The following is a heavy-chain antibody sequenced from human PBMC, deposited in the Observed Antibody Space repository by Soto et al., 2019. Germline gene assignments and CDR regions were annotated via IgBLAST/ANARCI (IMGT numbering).Heavy chain of an antibody. V-gene: IGHV4-34*02. Sequence: QAQLQQSDARLLKPSETLSLTCTVSGGSFTGYFYSWIRQPPGRGLEWIGEINDGGITKYNPSLKSRVTLSADTAKKQFSLRLTSVTVADTAVYYCAPTPRLLVPWGQGSPVFVSS. CDR1: GGSFTGYF. J-gene: IGHJ5*02. CDR3: APTPRLLVP. CDR2: INDGGIT. D-gene: IGHD2-8*02.